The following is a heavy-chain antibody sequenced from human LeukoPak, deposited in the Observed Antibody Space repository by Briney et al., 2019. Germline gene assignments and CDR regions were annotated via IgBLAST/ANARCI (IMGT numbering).Heavy chain of an antibody. CDR1: GYTFSGYY. Sequence: ASVKVSCKASGYTFSGYYMHWVRQAPGQGLEWMGWINPNSGGTNYAQKFQGRVTMTRDRTISTVYMELSRLGSDDTAVYYRARGIYSYSTPFDYWGQGTLVAVSS. V-gene: IGHV1-2*02. D-gene: IGHD2/OR15-2a*01. CDR3: ARGIYSYSTPFDY. J-gene: IGHJ4*02. CDR2: INPNSGGT.